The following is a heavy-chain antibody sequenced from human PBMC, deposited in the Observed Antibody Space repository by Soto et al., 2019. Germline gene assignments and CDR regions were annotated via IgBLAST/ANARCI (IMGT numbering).Heavy chain of an antibody. CDR3: AREERAAAVYYLAH. J-gene: IGHJ4*02. D-gene: IGHD6-13*01. Sequence: GALRLSWAASGFTFSTYSMHWVRQAPGKGLEWGAVISYNGDQKYYGDSVKGRFTISRDNSKNTPYLRMNSLTAEDTAVYFCAREERAAAVYYLAHWGPGTLVTVSS. CDR1: GFTFSTYS. V-gene: IGHV3-30-3*01. CDR2: ISYNGDQK.